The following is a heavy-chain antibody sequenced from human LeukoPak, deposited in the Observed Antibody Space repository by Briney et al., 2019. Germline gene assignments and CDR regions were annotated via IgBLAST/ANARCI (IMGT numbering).Heavy chain of an antibody. CDR3: VRDVWGDRDSYFDY. CDR1: GFTFSSYW. CDR2: INSDGRST. J-gene: IGHJ4*02. Sequence: GGSLRLSCAASGFTFSSYWMHWVRQAPGKGLVWVSRINSDGRSTSYADSLKARFIISRDNAKNTLYLQMNSLRAEDTAVCYCVRDVWGDRDSYFDYWGQGSLVTVSS. D-gene: IGHD2-21*01. V-gene: IGHV3-74*01.